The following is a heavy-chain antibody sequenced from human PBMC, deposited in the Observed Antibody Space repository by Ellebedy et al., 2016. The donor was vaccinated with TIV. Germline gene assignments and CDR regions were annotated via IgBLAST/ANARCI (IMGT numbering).Heavy chain of an antibody. CDR2: ISGDGRAA. CDR1: GFTFDHYN. Sequence: PGGSLRLSCAASGFTFDHYNMHRVRLPPGRGLEWLSLISGDGRAASYADFVKGRFTISRDNSQTSLYLQMNSLRSEDTALYYCAKDLLGSIDYWGQGTLVTVSS. CDR3: AKDLLGSIDY. D-gene: IGHD3-10*01. J-gene: IGHJ4*02. V-gene: IGHV3-43*01.